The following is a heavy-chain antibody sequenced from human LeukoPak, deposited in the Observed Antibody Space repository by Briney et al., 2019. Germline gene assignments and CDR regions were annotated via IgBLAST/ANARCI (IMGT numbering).Heavy chain of an antibody. J-gene: IGHJ2*01. D-gene: IGHD1-26*01. CDR3: AKDRTVGASYWYFDL. V-gene: IGHV3-48*02. CDR2: ITASGTAM. Sequence: PGGSLRLSCAASGFTFSSYSMSWVRQAPGKGLEWVSHITASGTAMFYADSVKGRFTISRDNAKNSLYLQMNSLRDEDTAVYYCAKDRTVGASYWYFDLWGRGTLVTVSS. CDR1: GFTFSSYS.